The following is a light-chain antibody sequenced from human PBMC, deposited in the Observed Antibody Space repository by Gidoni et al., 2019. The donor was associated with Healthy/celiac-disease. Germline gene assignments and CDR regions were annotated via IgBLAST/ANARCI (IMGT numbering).Light chain of an antibody. V-gene: IGLV1-47*01. J-gene: IGLJ3*02. CDR1: SSNIGSNY. Sequence: QSVLTQPPSASGTPGQRVTISCSGSSSNIGSNYVYWYQQLPGTAPKLLIYRNNQRPSGVPDRFPGSKSGTSASLAISGLQSEDEADYYCAAWDDSLSGNWVFGGGTKLTVL. CDR2: RNN. CDR3: AAWDDSLSGNWV.